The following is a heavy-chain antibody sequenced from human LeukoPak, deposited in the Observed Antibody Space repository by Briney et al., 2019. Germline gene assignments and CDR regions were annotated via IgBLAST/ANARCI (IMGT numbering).Heavy chain of an antibody. D-gene: IGHD3-10*01. CDR1: RFTFSSYW. V-gene: IGHV3-7*03. CDR3: ARVFGIGLKMVRALHY. Sequence: GGSLRLSCAASRFTFSSYWMSWVRQAPGKGLEWVANIKKDGSEKYYVDSVKGRFTVSRDNAKNSLYLQMNSLRAEDTAVYYCARVFGIGLKMVRALHYWGQGTLVTVSS. J-gene: IGHJ4*02. CDR2: IKKDGSEK.